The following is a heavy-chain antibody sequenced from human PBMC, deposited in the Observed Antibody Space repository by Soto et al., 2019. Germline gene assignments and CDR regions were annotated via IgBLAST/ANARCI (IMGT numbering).Heavy chain of an antibody. CDR3: AREGIAGATPFDY. CDR1: GFTFSSYG. V-gene: IGHV3-33*01. Sequence: GGSLRLSCAASGFTFSSYGMHWVRQAPGKGLEWVAVIWYDGSNKYYADSVKGRFTISRDNSKNTLYLQMNSLRAEDTAVYYCAREGIAGATPFDYWGQGTLVTVSS. J-gene: IGHJ4*02. CDR2: IWYDGSNK. D-gene: IGHD1-26*01.